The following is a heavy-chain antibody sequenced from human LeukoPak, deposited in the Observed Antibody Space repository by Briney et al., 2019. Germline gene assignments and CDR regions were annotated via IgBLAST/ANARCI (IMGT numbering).Heavy chain of an antibody. V-gene: IGHV3-48*01. Sequence: GGSLRLSCTASGLSFSIYSMSWVRQAPGKGLEWLSYISRSSDTIYYADSVKGRFTFSRDNAKNSLFLQLNSLRAEDTAVYYCARVDHGGNSDYWGQGTLVTVSS. CDR1: GLSFSIYS. CDR2: ISRSSDTI. CDR3: ARVDHGGNSDY. J-gene: IGHJ4*02. D-gene: IGHD4-23*01.